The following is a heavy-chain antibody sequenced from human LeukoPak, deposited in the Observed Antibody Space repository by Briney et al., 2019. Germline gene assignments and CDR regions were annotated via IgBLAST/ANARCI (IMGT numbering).Heavy chain of an antibody. CDR3: AKCSRSFAARDAFDI. J-gene: IGHJ3*02. D-gene: IGHD3-16*01. V-gene: IGHV3-48*03. Sequence: PGGSLRLSCAASGFTFSSYEMNWVRQAPGKGLEWVSYISSSGSTIYYADSVKGRFTISRDNAKNSLYLQMNSLRAEDTAVYYCAKCSRSFAARDAFDIWGQGTMVTVSS. CDR1: GFTFSSYE. CDR2: ISSSGSTI.